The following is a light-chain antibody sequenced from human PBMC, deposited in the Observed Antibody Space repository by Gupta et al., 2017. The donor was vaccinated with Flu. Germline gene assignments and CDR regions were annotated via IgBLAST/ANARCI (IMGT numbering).Light chain of an antibody. CDR1: QSIRHN. CDR2: DAS. J-gene: IGKJ4*01. Sequence: GERVTRSGRASQSIRHNLDWYQQKPGQAPRLLIYDASMTATGGPDRFSGSGAGTEFTLTSSSLQSEDFAVYCCQQYDDWHSFGGGTTVGIK. V-gene: IGKV3-15*01. CDR3: QQYDDWHS.